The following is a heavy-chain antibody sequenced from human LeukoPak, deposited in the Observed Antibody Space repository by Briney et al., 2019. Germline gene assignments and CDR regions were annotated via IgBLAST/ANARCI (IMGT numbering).Heavy chain of an antibody. D-gene: IGHD3-9*01. CDR3: AKDPEYYDILTGHYNPYLDY. Sequence: ASVKVSCKASGYTFTSYAMHWVRQAPGQRLEWMGWINAGDGNTKYAQKFQGRVTITRDTSASTAYMELSSLRSEDTAVYHCAKDPEYYDILTGHYNPYLDYWGQRTLVTVSS. J-gene: IGHJ4*02. CDR2: INAGDGNT. CDR1: GYTFTSYA. V-gene: IGHV1-3*01.